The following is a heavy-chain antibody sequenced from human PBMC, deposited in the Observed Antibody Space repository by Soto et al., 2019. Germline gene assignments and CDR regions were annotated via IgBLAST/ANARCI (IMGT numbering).Heavy chain of an antibody. Sequence: LRLSCAASGFTFSSYAMHWVRQAPGKGLEWVAVISYDGSNKYYADSVKGRFTISRDNSKNTLYLQMNSLRAEDTAVYYCARDDPYYDSSGYYYGGPDYWGQGTLVTVSS. D-gene: IGHD3-22*01. V-gene: IGHV3-30-3*01. CDR3: ARDDPYYDSSGYYYGGPDY. CDR1: GFTFSSYA. J-gene: IGHJ4*02. CDR2: ISYDGSNK.